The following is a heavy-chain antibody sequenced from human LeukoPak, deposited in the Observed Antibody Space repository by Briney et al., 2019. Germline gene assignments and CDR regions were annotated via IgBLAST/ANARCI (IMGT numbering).Heavy chain of an antibody. CDR1: RFTFSSYA. CDR3: AKDLRWDWNDVDWFDP. V-gene: IGHV3-23*01. CDR2: ISGSGGST. D-gene: IGHD1-1*01. Sequence: PGGSLRLSCAASRFTFSSYAMSWVRQAPGKGLEWVSAISGSGGSTYYADSVKGRFTISRDNSKNTLYLQMNSLRAEDTAVYYCAKDLRWDWNDVDWFDPWGQGTLVTVSS. J-gene: IGHJ5*02.